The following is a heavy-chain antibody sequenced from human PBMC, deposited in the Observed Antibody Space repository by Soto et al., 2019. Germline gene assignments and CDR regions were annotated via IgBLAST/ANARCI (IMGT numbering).Heavy chain of an antibody. D-gene: IGHD2-15*01. CDR2: IFHTGGT. CDR1: ASSISSAYF. Sequence: PSETLSLTCAVSASSISSAYFWGWIRQPPGKGLEWIATIFHTGGTYYNPSLKSRVTISVDTSNNQFSLRLNSVTAAGTALYLCARTWLAGGTPADAFDIWGQGTMVTVSS. J-gene: IGHJ3*02. V-gene: IGHV4-38-2*01. CDR3: ARTWLAGGTPADAFDI.